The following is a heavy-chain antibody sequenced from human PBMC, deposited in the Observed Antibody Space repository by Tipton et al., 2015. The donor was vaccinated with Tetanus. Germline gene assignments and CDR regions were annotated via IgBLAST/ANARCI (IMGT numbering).Heavy chain of an antibody. Sequence: SLRLSCAASGFTFSSYAMSWVRQAPGKGLEWVSAISGSGGSTYYADSVKGRFTISRDNSKNTLYLQMNSLRAEDTAVYYCAKMDIQLWLGDSDYWGQGTLVTVSS. CDR2: ISGSGGST. D-gene: IGHD5-18*01. J-gene: IGHJ4*02. CDR3: AKMDIQLWLGDSDY. V-gene: IGHV3-23*01. CDR1: GFTFSSYA.